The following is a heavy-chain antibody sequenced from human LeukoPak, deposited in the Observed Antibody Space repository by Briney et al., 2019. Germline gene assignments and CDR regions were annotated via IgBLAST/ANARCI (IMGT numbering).Heavy chain of an antibody. CDR2: INHSGST. J-gene: IGHJ4*02. V-gene: IGHV4-34*01. Sequence: SETLSLTCAVYGGSFRGYYWSWIRQPPGKGLEWIGEINHSGSTNYNPSLKSRVTISVDTSKNQFSLKLSSVTAADTAVYYCARAARYYYDSSGYFGYWGQGTLVTVSP. D-gene: IGHD3-22*01. CDR1: GGSFRGYY. CDR3: ARAARYYYDSSGYFGY.